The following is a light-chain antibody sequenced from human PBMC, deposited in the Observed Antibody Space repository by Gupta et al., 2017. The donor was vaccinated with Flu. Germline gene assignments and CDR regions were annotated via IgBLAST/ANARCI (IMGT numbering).Light chain of an antibody. CDR1: HNIGVY. J-gene: IGKJ1*01. V-gene: IGKV1-39*01. CDR2: TAA. CDR3: QQSYGTRWT. Sequence: GDRVNITCRESHNIGVYLKWYQQKPGKDRQLLMYTAAILQSGVPSRVSGSRSGTNFTLTINSLQPEDFAIYYCQQSYGTRWTFGQGTKVEI.